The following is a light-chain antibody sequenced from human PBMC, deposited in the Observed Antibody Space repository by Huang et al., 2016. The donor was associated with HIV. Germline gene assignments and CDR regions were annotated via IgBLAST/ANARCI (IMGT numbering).Light chain of an antibody. Sequence: EIVLTQSPATLSLSPGERATLSCRASQSVNTFLAWYQQKPGHAPRLLIYEAANRATGIPARFSGSGSGTDFTLTISSLEPEDFAVYYCQQRSNRPLTFGGGTKVEIK. CDR1: QSVNTF. J-gene: IGKJ4*01. CDR3: QQRSNRPLT. V-gene: IGKV3-11*01. CDR2: EAA.